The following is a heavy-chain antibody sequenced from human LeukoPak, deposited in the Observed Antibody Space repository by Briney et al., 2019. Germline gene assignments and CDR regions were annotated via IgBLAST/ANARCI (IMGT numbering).Heavy chain of an antibody. J-gene: IGHJ4*02. CDR1: GFTFSTYW. CDR3: AYSVAYSFNY. V-gene: IGHV3-7*01. D-gene: IGHD6-19*01. Sequence: GGSLRLSCAASGFTFSTYWMTWVRQAPGEGLEWVANIGQDGNEKQYLDSVKGRFIISRDNAKNSLYLQMDSLRAEDTAIYYCAYSVAYSFNYWGQGTLVTVAS. CDR2: IGQDGNEK.